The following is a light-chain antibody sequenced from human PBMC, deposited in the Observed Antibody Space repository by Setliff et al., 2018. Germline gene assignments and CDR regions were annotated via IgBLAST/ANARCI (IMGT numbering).Light chain of an antibody. Sequence: QSALAQPASVSGSPGQSITISCTGTSSDVSGYNYVSWYQQHPGKAPKLMIYDVSNRPSGVSNRFSGSKSGNTASLTISGLQAEDEADYYCSSYTSSSTSYVFGTGTKATVL. CDR3: SSYTSSSTSYV. J-gene: IGLJ1*01. V-gene: IGLV2-14*03. CDR2: DVS. CDR1: SSDVSGYNY.